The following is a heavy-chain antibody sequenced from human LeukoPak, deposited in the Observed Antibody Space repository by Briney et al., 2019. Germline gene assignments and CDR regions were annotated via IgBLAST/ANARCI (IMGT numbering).Heavy chain of an antibody. D-gene: IGHD3-22*01. CDR3: ARASHYYDSSGPNLGY. Sequence: ASVKVSCKASGYTFTSYGISWVRQAPGQGLEWMGWISAYNGNTNYAQKLQGRVTMTTDTSTSTAYMELRSLRSDDTAVYYCARASHYYDSSGPNLGYWGQGTLVTVSS. V-gene: IGHV1-18*01. CDR2: ISAYNGNT. CDR1: GYTFTSYG. J-gene: IGHJ4*02.